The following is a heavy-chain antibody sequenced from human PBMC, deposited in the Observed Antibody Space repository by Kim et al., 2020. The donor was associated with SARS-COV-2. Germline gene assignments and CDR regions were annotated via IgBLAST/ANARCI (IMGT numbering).Heavy chain of an antibody. CDR1: GFTFSSYA. Sequence: GGSLRLSCAASGFTFSSYAMHWVRQAPGKGLEWVAVISYDGSNKYYADSVKGRFTISRDNSKNTLYLQMNSLRAEDTAVYYCARDPSDSSGYGADYWGQGTLVTVSS. V-gene: IGHV3-30*04. J-gene: IGHJ4*02. CDR2: ISYDGSNK. CDR3: ARDPSDSSGYGADY. D-gene: IGHD3-22*01.